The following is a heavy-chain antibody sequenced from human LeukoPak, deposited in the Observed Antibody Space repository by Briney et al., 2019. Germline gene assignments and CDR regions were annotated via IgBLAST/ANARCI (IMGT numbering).Heavy chain of an antibody. CDR1: GGSISSYY. CDR3: ARGPLDSGYTYFDY. V-gene: IGHV4-59*01. Sequence: PSETLSLTCTVSGGSISSYYWSWIRQAPGKGLEWIGYIYYSGNTNSNPSLKRRVIVSVDTSKKQFSLRLTSVTAADTAVYYCARGPLDSGYTYFDYWGQGTLVTVSS. D-gene: IGHD5-18*01. J-gene: IGHJ4*02. CDR2: IYYSGNT.